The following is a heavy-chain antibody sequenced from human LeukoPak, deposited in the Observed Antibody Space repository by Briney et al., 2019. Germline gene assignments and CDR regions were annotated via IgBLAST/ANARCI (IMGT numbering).Heavy chain of an antibody. V-gene: IGHV3-9*01. J-gene: IGHJ3*02. Sequence: TGRSLRLSCAVSGFTFDNYAMHWVRQAPGKGLEWVSGISWNSGRIGYADSVKGRFTISRDNAKNSLYLQMNSLRDEDTALYYCAKDVRGSHFDVFDMWGQGTMVTVSS. CDR3: AKDVRGSHFDVFDM. D-gene: IGHD1-26*01. CDR2: ISWNSGRI. CDR1: GFTFDNYA.